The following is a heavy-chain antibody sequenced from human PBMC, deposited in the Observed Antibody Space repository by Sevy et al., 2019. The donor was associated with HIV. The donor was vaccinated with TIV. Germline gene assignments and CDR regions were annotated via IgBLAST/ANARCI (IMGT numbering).Heavy chain of an antibody. CDR3: ARQGRHYYDSSGYYFVEP. D-gene: IGHD3-22*01. J-gene: IGHJ3*01. CDR1: GYSFTSYW. CDR2: IYPGDSDT. V-gene: IGHV5-51*01. Sequence: GESLKISCKGSGYSFTSYWIGWVRQMSGKGLEWMGIIYPGDSDTRYSPSFQGQVTISADKSISTAYLQWSSLKASDTAMYYCARQGRHYYDSSGYYFVEPWGQGTMVTVSS.